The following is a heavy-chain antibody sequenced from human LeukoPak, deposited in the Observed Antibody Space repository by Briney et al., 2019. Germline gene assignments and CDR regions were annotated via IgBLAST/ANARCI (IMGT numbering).Heavy chain of an antibody. CDR2: IYNSGST. V-gene: IGHV4-59*03. D-gene: IGHD1-26*01. J-gene: IGHJ4*02. CDR1: GGSISIYY. CDR3: VRDRELTY. Sequence: SETLSLTCSVSGGSISIYYWSWVRQPPGKGLEWIGYIYNSGSTNYNPSLKSRVTLSVDTSKNQFSLKLTSVTAADTAVYYCVRDRELTYWGQGTLVTVSS.